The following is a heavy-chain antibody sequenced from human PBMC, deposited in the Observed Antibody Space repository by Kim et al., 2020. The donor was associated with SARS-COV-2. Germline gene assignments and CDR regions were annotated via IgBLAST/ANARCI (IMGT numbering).Heavy chain of an antibody. CDR3: AKGSLVVVPAAVSYFDY. Sequence: VKGRFTISRDNSRNTLYLQMNSLRAEDTAVYYCAKGSLVVVPAAVSYFDYWGQGTLVTVSS. D-gene: IGHD2-2*01. J-gene: IGHJ4*02. V-gene: IGHV3-23*01.